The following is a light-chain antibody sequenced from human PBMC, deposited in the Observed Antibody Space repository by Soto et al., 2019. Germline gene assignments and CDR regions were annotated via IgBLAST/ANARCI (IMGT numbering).Light chain of an antibody. CDR1: QSVSSSY. V-gene: IGKV3-20*01. CDR2: AAS. CDR3: QQNDSSPWT. J-gene: IGKJ1*01. Sequence: EIVLTQSPGTLSLSPGERATLSCRASQSVSSSYLAWYQQKPGQAPRLLIDAASSRATGIPDRFSGSGSGTDFTLTISRLEPEDFAVYYCQQNDSSPWTFGQGTKVEIK.